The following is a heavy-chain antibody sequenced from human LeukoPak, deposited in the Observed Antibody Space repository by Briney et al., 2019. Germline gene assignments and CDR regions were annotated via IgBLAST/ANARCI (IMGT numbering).Heavy chain of an antibody. CDR2: IKPDGSEK. CDR1: GLTFGSYW. D-gene: IGHD3-10*01. CDR3: ARDDYGWGSHPY. J-gene: IGHJ4*02. Sequence: PGGSLRLSCAGSGLTFGSYWMTWVRQAPGKGLEWVANIKPDGSEKAYVDSVKGRFTISRDNAKNSLYLQMNSLRAEDTAVYYCARDDYGWGSHPYWGQGTLVTVSS. V-gene: IGHV3-7*04.